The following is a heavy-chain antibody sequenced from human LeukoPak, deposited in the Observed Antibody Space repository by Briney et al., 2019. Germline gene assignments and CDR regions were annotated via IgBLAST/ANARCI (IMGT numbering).Heavy chain of an antibody. D-gene: IGHD2-21*02. Sequence: ASVKVSCKASGYTFTSYDINWVRQATGQGLEWMGWMNPNSGNTGYAQKFQGRVTMTRNTSISTAYMELSSLRSEDTAVYYCARDGGAYCGGDCYSNYWGQGTLVTVSS. V-gene: IGHV1-8*01. CDR3: ARDGGAYCGGDCYSNY. CDR2: MNPNSGNT. CDR1: GYTFTSYD. J-gene: IGHJ4*02.